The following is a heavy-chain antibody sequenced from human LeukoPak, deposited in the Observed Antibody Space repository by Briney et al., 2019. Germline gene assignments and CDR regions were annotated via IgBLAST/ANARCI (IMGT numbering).Heavy chain of an antibody. CDR1: GESISGFY. D-gene: IGHD4-17*01. J-gene: IGHJ4*02. Sequence: SETLSLTCTVSGESISGFYWTWIRQPPGKGLEWIGYIYYSGSTNYNPSLKSRVTISVDTSKNRFSLKLSSVTAADTAVYYCARNGADYGDYFDYWGQGTLVTVSS. CDR3: ARNGADYGDYFDY. CDR2: IYYSGST. V-gene: IGHV4-59*12.